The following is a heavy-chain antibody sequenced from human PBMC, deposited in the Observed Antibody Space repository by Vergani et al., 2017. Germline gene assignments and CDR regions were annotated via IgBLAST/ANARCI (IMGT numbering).Heavy chain of an antibody. CDR3: AGSSGWYKSYYFDY. CDR1: GFTFSSYS. CDR2: INSSSSTI. D-gene: IGHD6-19*01. V-gene: IGHV3-48*01. Sequence: EVQLVESGGGLVQPGGSLRRSCAASGFTFSSYSMNWVRQAPGKGLEWVSYINSSSSTIYYADSVKGRFTISRDNAKNSLYLQMNSLRAEDTAVYYCAGSSGWYKSYYFDYWGQGTLVTVSS. J-gene: IGHJ4*02.